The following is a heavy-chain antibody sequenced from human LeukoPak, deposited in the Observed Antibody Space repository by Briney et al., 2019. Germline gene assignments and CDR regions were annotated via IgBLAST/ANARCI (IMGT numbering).Heavy chain of an antibody. CDR3: ARDLEDIVVVPAAIVYFQH. J-gene: IGHJ1*01. CDR1: GYTFTSYG. V-gene: IGHV1-18*01. Sequence: ASVKVSCKASGYTFTSYGISWVRQGPGQGHELIGWVSVYNGKTNYAQKLQGRVTMTTDTSTSTAYMELRRLRSDDTAVYYCARDLEDIVVVPAAIVYFQHWGQGTLVTVSS. CDR2: VSVYNGKT. D-gene: IGHD2-2*02.